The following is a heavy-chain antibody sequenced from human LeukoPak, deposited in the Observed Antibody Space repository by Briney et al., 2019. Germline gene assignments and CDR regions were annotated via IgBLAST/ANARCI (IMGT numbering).Heavy chain of an antibody. D-gene: IGHD3-10*01. Sequence: GGSLRLSCAASGFTFSSYSMNWVRQAPGKGLEGVSSISSSSSYIYYADSVKGRFTISRDNAKNSLYLQMNSLRAEDTAVYYCARTMVRGYGMDVCGQGTTVTVSS. CDR3: ARTMVRGYGMDV. CDR2: ISSSSSYI. CDR1: GFTFSSYS. J-gene: IGHJ6*02. V-gene: IGHV3-21*01.